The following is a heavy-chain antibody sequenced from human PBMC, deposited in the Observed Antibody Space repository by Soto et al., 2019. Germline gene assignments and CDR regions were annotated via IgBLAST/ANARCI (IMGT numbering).Heavy chain of an antibody. J-gene: IGHJ5*02. CDR3: TRDASRDSSARGWFDP. V-gene: IGHV3-21*01. D-gene: IGHD6-13*01. CDR1: GVTFRSFT. CDR2: ISSNSAYI. Sequence: GGSLRLSCAASGVTFRSFTRNWVRQAPGKGLEWVSTISSNSAYIYYTDALRGRFTISRDNAKNSLHLQMNSLRAEDTAVYYCTRDASRDSSARGWFDPWGPGTLVTVSS.